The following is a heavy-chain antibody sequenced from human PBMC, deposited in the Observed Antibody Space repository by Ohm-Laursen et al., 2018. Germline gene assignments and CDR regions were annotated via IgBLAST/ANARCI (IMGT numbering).Heavy chain of an antibody. CDR3: AKDQSLGSMIAVLVTYGMDV. J-gene: IGHJ6*02. V-gene: IGHV3-30*18. CDR2: ISHDGSNK. CDR1: GFTFSNYG. D-gene: IGHD3-22*01. Sequence: SLRLSCAASGFTFSNYGMHWVRQAPGQGLEWVAVISHDGSNKYYADSVKGRFTVSRDSSKNTMYLQMNSLRAEDTAVYYCAKDQSLGSMIAVLVTYGMDVWGQGTTVTVSS.